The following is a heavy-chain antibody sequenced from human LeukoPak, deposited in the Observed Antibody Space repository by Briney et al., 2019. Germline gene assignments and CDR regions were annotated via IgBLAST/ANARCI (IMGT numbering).Heavy chain of an antibody. CDR3: ARDLGLYDYGGNIDY. V-gene: IGHV3-21*01. CDR1: GFIFSSYS. J-gene: IGHJ4*02. D-gene: IGHD4-23*01. CDR2: INPAGTST. Sequence: GGCLRLSCAASGFIFSSYSMNWVRQAPGKGLEWVSSINPAGTSTFHADSVKGRFTISRDNTENSLYMQMNSLRAEDTAVYYCARDLGLYDYGGNIDYWGQGTLVTVSS.